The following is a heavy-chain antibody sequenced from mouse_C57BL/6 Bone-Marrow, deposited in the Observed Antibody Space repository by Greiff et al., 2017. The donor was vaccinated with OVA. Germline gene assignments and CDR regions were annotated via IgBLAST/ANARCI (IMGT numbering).Heavy chain of an antibody. D-gene: IGHD1-1*01. J-gene: IGHJ4*01. CDR2: INPYNGGT. V-gene: IGHV1-19*01. CDR1: GYTFTDYY. CDR3: ARDGSVYAMDY. Sequence: EVQLQQSGPVLVKPGASVKMSCKASGYTFTDYYMNWVKQSHGKSLEWIGVINPYNGGTSYNQKFKGKATLTVDKSSSTAYMELNSLTSEDSAVYYCARDGSVYAMDYWGQGTSVTVSS.